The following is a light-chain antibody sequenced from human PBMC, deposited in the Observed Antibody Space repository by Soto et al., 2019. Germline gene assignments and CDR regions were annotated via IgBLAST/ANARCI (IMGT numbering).Light chain of an antibody. CDR2: GIS. CDR1: AGAVTSDSN. V-gene: IGLV7-43*01. CDR3: LLHYGGAQV. Sequence: QAVVTQEPSLTVSPGGTVTLTCSSSAGAVTSDSNPNWFQQSPGQAPRALIYGISSKHSWTPARFSGSLLGGKAALTLSGVQPEDEADYYCLLHYGGAQVFGGGTKLTVL. J-gene: IGLJ3*02.